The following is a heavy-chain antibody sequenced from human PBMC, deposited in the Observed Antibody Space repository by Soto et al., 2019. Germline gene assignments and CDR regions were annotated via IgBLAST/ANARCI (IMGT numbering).Heavy chain of an antibody. CDR3: VTDLFNYYDSSGYITPFDY. CDR2: FDPEDGET. V-gene: IGHV1-24*01. D-gene: IGHD3-22*01. J-gene: IGHJ4*02. Sequence: ASVKVSCKVSGYTLTELSMHWVRQAPGKGLEWMGGFDPEDGETIYAQKFQGRVTMTEDTSTDTAYMELSSLRYEDKAVYYCVTDLFNYYDSSGYITPFDYWGQGTLVTVSS. CDR1: GYTLTELS.